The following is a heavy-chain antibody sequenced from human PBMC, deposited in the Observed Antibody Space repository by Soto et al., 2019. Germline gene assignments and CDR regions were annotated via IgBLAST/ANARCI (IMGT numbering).Heavy chain of an antibody. V-gene: IGHV3-23*01. J-gene: IGHJ1*01. CDR2: TTGSGANK. CDR1: GFTFKNYG. D-gene: IGHD4-17*01. CDR3: AKDGDFGEDGTAEYFEH. Sequence: EVNLLESGGGLVQPGESLRISCVGSGFTFKNYGMTWVRQAPGKGLEWVSGTTGSGANKHYADSVRGRFTISRDNSKKTLYLEMKSLRVEDTAVYYCAKDGDFGEDGTAEYFEHWGQGTLVTVSS.